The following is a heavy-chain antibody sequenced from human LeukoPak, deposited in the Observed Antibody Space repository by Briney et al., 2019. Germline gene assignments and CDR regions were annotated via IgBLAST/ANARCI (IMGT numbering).Heavy chain of an antibody. CDR3: ASSHYYDSSGYYYQHLDY. CDR2: INPSGGST. V-gene: IGHV1-46*01. J-gene: IGHJ4*02. Sequence: ASVKVSCKASGYTFTSYYMHWVRQAPGQGLAWMGIINPSGGSTSYAQKFQGRVTMTRDTSTSTVYMELSSLRSEDTAVYYCASSHYYDSSGYYYQHLDYWGQGTLVTVSS. CDR1: GYTFTSYY. D-gene: IGHD3-22*01.